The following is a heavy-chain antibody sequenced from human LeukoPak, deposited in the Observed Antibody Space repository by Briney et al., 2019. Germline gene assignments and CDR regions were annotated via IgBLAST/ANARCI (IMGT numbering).Heavy chain of an antibody. CDR2: IVVGSGNT. CDR1: GFTFTSSA. CDR3: ATDDVTTGTKTALGY. Sequence: SVKVSCKASGFTFTSSAVQWVRQARGQGLERIGWIVVGSGNTNYAQKFQERVTINRDMSTSTAYMELSSLRSEDTAVYYCATDDVTTGTKTALGYWGQGTLVTVSS. J-gene: IGHJ4*02. V-gene: IGHV1-58*01. D-gene: IGHD1-1*01.